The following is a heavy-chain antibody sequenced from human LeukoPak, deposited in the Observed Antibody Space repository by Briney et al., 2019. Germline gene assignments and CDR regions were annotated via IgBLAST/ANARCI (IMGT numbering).Heavy chain of an antibody. J-gene: IGHJ4*02. V-gene: IGHV3-49*04. CDR3: TSGGTSYY. CDR2: IRSKAYGGTT. CDR1: GFSFGEYA. D-gene: IGHD4-23*01. Sequence: PGGSLRLSCTASGFSFGEYAMSWVRQAPGKGLEWVGFIRSKAYGGTTEYAASVKGRFTISRDDSKSIAYLQMNSLKTEDTAVYYCTSGGTSYYWGKGTLVTVSS.